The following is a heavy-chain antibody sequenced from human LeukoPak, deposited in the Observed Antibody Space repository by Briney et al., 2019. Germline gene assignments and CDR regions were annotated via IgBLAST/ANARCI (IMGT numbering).Heavy chain of an antibody. CDR3: ARDSEIVAGPFDY. CDR2: INAGNGNT. J-gene: IGHJ4*02. Sequence: GASVKVSCKTSGYTFTSYAIHWVRQAPGQRLEWMGWINAGNGNTRYSQEFQGRVIISRDTSASTAYMELSSLRSEDMAVYYCARDSEIVAGPFDYWGQGTLFTVSS. CDR1: GYTFTSYA. D-gene: IGHD6-19*01. V-gene: IGHV1-3*03.